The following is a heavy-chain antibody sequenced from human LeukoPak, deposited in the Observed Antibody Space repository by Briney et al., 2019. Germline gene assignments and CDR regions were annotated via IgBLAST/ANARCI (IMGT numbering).Heavy chain of an antibody. V-gene: IGHV7-4-1*02. J-gene: IGHJ4*02. Sequence: ASVKVSCKASGYTFTSYAMNWVRQAPGQGLEWMGWINTNTGNPTYAQGFTGRFVFSLDTSVSTAYLQISSLKAEDTAVYYCARGITFFPGGGIYYFDSWAQEPLVTVSS. D-gene: IGHD3-16*01. CDR1: GYTFTSYA. CDR3: ARGITFFPGGGIYYFDS. CDR2: INTNTGNP.